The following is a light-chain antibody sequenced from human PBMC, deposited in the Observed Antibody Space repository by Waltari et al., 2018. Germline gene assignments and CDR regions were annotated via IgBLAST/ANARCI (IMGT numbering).Light chain of an antibody. CDR2: EVS. J-gene: IGLJ1*01. CDR1: SSDVGGYNY. V-gene: IGLV2-8*01. CDR3: SSYAGSNSYV. Sequence: QSALTQPPSASGSPGQSVTISCTGTSSDVGGYNYVSWYQQHPGKAPKLMIYEVSKRPSGFPDRFSGSKSGNTASLTVSGLQAEDEADYYCSSYAGSNSYVFGPGTKVTVL.